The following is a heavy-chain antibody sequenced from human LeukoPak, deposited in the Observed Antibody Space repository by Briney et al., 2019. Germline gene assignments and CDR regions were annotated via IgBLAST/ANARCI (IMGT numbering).Heavy chain of an antibody. CDR1: GDSINSLDL. D-gene: IGHD3-22*01. Sequence: SETLSLTCTVSGDSINSLDLWSWVRQPPGKGLEWIGEMYLSGATHSNPSVKSRVTISIDKSKNQFFLNLSSVTAADTAVYYCAGLVGRYSSGLYYYYFDYWGQGTLVTVSS. CDR2: MYLSGAT. CDR3: AGLVGRYSSGLYYYYFDY. V-gene: IGHV4-4*02. J-gene: IGHJ4*02.